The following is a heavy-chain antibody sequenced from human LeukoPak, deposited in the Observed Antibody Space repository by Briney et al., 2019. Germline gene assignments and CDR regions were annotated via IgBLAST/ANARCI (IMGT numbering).Heavy chain of an antibody. V-gene: IGHV4-30-4*01. CDR3: ARGPGRDRVWGVPGWFDP. CDR1: GGSISSGDYY. CDR2: IYYSGST. Sequence: PSQTLSLTCTVSGGSISSGDYYWSWIRQPPGKGLEWIGYIYYSGSTYYNPSLKSRVTISVDTSKNQFSLKLSSVTAADTAVYYCARGPGRDRVWGVPGWFDPWGQGTLVTVSS. J-gene: IGHJ5*02. D-gene: IGHD3-10*01.